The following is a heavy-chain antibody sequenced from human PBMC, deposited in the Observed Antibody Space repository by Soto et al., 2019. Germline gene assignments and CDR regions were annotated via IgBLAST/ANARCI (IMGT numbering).Heavy chain of an antibody. J-gene: IGHJ4*02. CDR1: GFTVSSNY. V-gene: IGHV3-53*02. CDR2: IYSGGST. D-gene: IGHD6-13*01. CDR3: ASRYSSSSFDY. Sequence: EVQLVETGGGLIQPGGSLRLSCAASGFTVSSNYMSWVRQAPGKGLEWVSAIYSGGSTYYADSVKGRFTISRDNSKNTLYLQMNSLRAEDTAVYYCASRYSSSSFDYWGQGTLVTVSS.